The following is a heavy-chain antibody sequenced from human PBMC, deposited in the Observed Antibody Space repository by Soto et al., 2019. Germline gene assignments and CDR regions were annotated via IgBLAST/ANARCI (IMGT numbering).Heavy chain of an antibody. V-gene: IGHV3-11*01. CDR3: ARDDIVVVPAALLDV. J-gene: IGHJ6*04. D-gene: IGHD2-2*01. CDR1: GFTFSDYY. Sequence: GGSLRLSCAASGFTFSDYYMSWIRQAPGKGLEWVSYISSSGSTIYYADSVKGRFTISRDNAKNSLYLQMNSLRAEDTAVYYCARDDIVVVPAALLDVWGKGTTVTVSS. CDR2: ISSSGSTI.